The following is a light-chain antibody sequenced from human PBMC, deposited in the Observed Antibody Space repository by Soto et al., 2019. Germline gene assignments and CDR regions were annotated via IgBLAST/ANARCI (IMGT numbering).Light chain of an antibody. Sequence: QSALTQPPSVSGSPGQSVTISCTGTSSDVGSYNRVSWYQQPPGTAPKLMIYEVSNRPSAVPDRFSGSKSGNTASLTISGLQAEDEADYYCTSYTSTNTYVFGTGTKVTVL. V-gene: IGLV2-18*02. CDR1: SSDVGSYNR. CDR3: TSYTSTNTYV. J-gene: IGLJ1*01. CDR2: EVS.